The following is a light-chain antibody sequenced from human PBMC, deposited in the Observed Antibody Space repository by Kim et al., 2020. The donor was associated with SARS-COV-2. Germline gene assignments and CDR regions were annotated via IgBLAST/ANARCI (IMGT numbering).Light chain of an antibody. CDR2: RAY. J-gene: IGKJ1*01. CDR1: QDISKL. CDR3: QRDNTAPWT. V-gene: IGKV1-27*01. Sequence: ATVRDTVTITCGSSQDISKLLAWYQQKPGKAPNQQIFRAYVFESGVPARCSGGGSGTDFTLTISSLQPEDIATYYCQRDNTAPWTCGQGTKVNIK.